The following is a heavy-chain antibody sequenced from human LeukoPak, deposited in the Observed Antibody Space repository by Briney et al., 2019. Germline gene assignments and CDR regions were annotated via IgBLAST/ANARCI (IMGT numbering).Heavy chain of an antibody. CDR1: GFTFSDYY. Sequence: GGSLRLSCAASGFTFSDYYMSWIRQAPGKGLEWVSYISSSGSTIYYADSVKGRFTISRDNAKNSLYLQMNSQRAEDTAVYYGARDLEAVAGYFDYWGQGTLVTVSS. V-gene: IGHV3-11*01. D-gene: IGHD6-19*01. CDR2: ISSSGSTI. CDR3: ARDLEAVAGYFDY. J-gene: IGHJ4*03.